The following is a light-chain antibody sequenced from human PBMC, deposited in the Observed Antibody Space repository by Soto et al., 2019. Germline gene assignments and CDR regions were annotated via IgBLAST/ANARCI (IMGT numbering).Light chain of an antibody. Sequence: DIQMTQSPSTLSASVGNRDTITCRASQKISSWLDWYQQKPGKAPKLLIYDASSLESGVPSRFSGSGSGTEFTLTISSLQPDDFATYYCQQYNSYSWTFGQGTKV. CDR2: DAS. V-gene: IGKV1-5*01. CDR1: QKISSW. CDR3: QQYNSYSWT. J-gene: IGKJ1*01.